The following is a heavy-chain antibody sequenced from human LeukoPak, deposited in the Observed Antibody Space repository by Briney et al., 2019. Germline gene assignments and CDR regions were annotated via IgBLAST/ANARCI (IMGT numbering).Heavy chain of an antibody. J-gene: IGHJ6*03. CDR3: ARSAEPYCSSTSCTSYMDV. V-gene: IGHV3-20*04. CDR2: INWNGGST. D-gene: IGHD2-2*01. CDR1: GFTFDDYG. Sequence: PGGSLRLSCAASGFTFDDYGMSWVRQAPGKGLEWVSGINWNGGSTGNADSVKGRFTISRVNAKNSLYLQMNSLRAEDTALYYCARSAEPYCSSTSCTSYMDVWGKGTTVTVSS.